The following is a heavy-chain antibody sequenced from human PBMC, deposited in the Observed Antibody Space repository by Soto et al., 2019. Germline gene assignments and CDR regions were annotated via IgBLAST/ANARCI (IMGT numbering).Heavy chain of an antibody. CDR3: ASIVVVPAASVWDYYMDV. Sequence: SETLSLTCAVYGGSFSGYYWSWIRQPPGKGLEWIGEINHSGSTNYNPSLKSRVTISVDTSKNQLSLKLSSVTAADTAVYYCASIVVVPAASVWDYYMDVWGKGTTVTVSS. V-gene: IGHV4-34*01. J-gene: IGHJ6*03. CDR2: INHSGST. CDR1: GGSFSGYY. D-gene: IGHD2-2*01.